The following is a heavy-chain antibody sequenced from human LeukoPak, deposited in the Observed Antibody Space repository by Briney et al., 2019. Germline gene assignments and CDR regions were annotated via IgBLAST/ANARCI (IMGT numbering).Heavy chain of an antibody. Sequence: SETPSLTCTVSGGSISSGSYYWSWIRQPAGKGLEWIGRIYPDGSTNYNPSLKSQFTISVDTSKNQFSLKLSSVTAADTAVYYCARGYGSGSGEAFDIWGQGTMVTVSS. V-gene: IGHV4-61*02. D-gene: IGHD3-10*01. CDR1: GGSISSGSYY. CDR2: IYPDGST. CDR3: ARGYGSGSGEAFDI. J-gene: IGHJ3*02.